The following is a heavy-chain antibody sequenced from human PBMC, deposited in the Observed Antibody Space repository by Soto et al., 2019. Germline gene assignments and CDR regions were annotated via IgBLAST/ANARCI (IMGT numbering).Heavy chain of an antibody. J-gene: IGHJ4*02. CDR1: GFTFSDYY. Sequence: VQLVESGGGLVKPGGSLRLSCAASGFTFSDYYMSWIRQAPGKGLEWVSHISSSGNTIYYADSVKGRFTIYRDNAKKSLYLQMNSLRGEDTAVYYCARRGYSSSSKFDYWGQGTLVIVSS. CDR3: ARRGYSSSSKFDY. V-gene: IGHV3-11*01. CDR2: ISSSGNTI. D-gene: IGHD6-6*01.